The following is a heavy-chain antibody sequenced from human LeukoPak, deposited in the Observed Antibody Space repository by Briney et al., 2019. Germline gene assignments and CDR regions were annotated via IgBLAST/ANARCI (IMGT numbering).Heavy chain of an antibody. Sequence: SETLSLTCTVSGGSISSSSYYWGWIRQPPGKGLEWIGSIYYSGSTYYNPSLKSRVTISVDTSKNQFSLKLSSVTAADTAVYYCARPLGEDPGLFDCWGQGTLVTVSS. CDR3: ARPLGEDPGLFDC. D-gene: IGHD3-10*01. CDR1: GGSISSSSYY. V-gene: IGHV4-39*07. CDR2: IYYSGST. J-gene: IGHJ4*02.